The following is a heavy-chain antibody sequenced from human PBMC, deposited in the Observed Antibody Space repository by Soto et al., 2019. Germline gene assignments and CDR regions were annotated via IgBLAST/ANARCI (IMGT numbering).Heavy chain of an antibody. CDR3: AREDTIFGVTPYYYYGMDV. Sequence: QVQLVQSGAEVKKPGASVKVSCKASGYTFTSYYMHWVRQAPGQGLEWMGIINPSGGSTSYAQKFQGRVTMTRDTSTSTVYMELSSLRSEDTAVYYCAREDTIFGVTPYYYYGMDVWGQGTTVTVSS. CDR2: INPSGGST. J-gene: IGHJ6*02. CDR1: GYTFTSYY. V-gene: IGHV1-46*01. D-gene: IGHD3-3*01.